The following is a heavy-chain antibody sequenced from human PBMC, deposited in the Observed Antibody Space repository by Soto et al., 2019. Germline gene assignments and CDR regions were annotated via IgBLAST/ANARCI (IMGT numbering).Heavy chain of an antibody. Sequence: SETLSLTCTVSGGSISSYYWSWIRQPPGKGLEWIGYIYYSGSTNYNPSLKSRVTISVDTSKNQFSLKLSSVTAADTAVYYCARSPPPDYDYIWGSYRYFDYWGQGTLVTSPQ. CDR3: ARSPPPDYDYIWGSYRYFDY. J-gene: IGHJ4*02. D-gene: IGHD3-16*02. CDR1: GGSISSYY. V-gene: IGHV4-59*01. CDR2: IYYSGST.